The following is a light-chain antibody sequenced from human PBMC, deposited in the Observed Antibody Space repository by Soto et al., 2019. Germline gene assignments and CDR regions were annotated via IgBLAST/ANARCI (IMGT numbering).Light chain of an antibody. CDR3: QQYGSSWT. Sequence: EIVLTQSPATLSLSPGERATLNCRASQSVTSNYLAWYQQKPGQAPGLLIYDTSTRASGVPDRFSGSGSGTDFTLTISRLEPEDFGMYYCQQYGSSWTFGQGTRLEIK. V-gene: IGKV3-20*01. CDR2: DTS. J-gene: IGKJ5*01. CDR1: QSVTSNY.